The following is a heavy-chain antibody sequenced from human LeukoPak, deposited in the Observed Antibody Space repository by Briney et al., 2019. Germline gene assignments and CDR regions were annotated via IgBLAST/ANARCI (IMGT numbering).Heavy chain of an antibody. Sequence: GRSLRLSCVASGFTFSSLAIHWVRQAPGKGLEWVAVVGNTGQAKFYSDSVRGRFTISKDSSQNTVYLEMNSLRDGDTGVYYCAKEGGWENWYFDLWGRGALVTVSS. V-gene: IGHV3-30*18. J-gene: IGHJ2*01. CDR3: AKEGGWENWYFDL. D-gene: IGHD1-26*01. CDR1: GFTFSSLA. CDR2: VGNTGQAK.